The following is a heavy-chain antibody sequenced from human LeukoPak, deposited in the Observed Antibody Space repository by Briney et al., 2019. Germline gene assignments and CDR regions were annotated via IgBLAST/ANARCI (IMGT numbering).Heavy chain of an antibody. V-gene: IGHV4-34*01. CDR3: ARGLEYSAVVDY. Sequence: SETLSVTCAVYGGSFSGYYWSWIRQPPGKGLEWIGEINHSGSTNYNPSLKSRVTISVDTSKNQFSLKLSSVTAADTAVYYCARGLEYSAVVDYWGQGTLVTVSS. CDR1: GGSFSGYY. D-gene: IGHD2-15*01. CDR2: INHSGST. J-gene: IGHJ4*02.